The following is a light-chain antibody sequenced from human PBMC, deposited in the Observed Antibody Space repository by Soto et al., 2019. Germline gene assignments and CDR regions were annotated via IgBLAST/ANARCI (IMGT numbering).Light chain of an antibody. J-gene: IGLJ2*01. Sequence: QSALTQPASVSGSPGKSITISCSGTSSDVGGYNYVSWYQQHSGKAPKLMIYDVVNRPSGVSNRFSGSKSGNTASLTISGLQAEDEADYYCSSYTSSSTLIFGGGTKLTVL. V-gene: IGLV2-14*01. CDR2: DVV. CDR3: SSYTSSSTLI. CDR1: SSDVGGYNY.